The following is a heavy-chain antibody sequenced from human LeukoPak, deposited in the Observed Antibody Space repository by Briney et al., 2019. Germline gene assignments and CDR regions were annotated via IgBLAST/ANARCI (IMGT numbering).Heavy chain of an antibody. D-gene: IGHD2-2*01. CDR2: IWYDGSNK. CDR1: GFTFSSYG. Sequence: PGGSLRLSCAASGFTFSSYGMHWVRQAPGKGLEWVAVIWYDGSNKYYADSVKGRFTISRDNSKNTLYLQMNSLRAEDTAVYYGARGDCSSTSCYAGFDYWGQGTLVTVSS. V-gene: IGHV3-33*01. J-gene: IGHJ4*02. CDR3: ARGDCSSTSCYAGFDY.